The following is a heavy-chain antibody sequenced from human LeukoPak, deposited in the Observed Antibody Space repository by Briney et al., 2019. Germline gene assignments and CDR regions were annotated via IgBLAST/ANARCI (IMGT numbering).Heavy chain of an antibody. J-gene: IGHJ4*02. CDR1: GFIFSSYW. CDR2: IKEDGSEK. D-gene: IGHD2-2*01. CDR3: ARDIVVVPAAVPHFDY. Sequence: GGSLRLSCAASGFIFSSYWMSWVRQAPGKGLEGVANIKEDGSEKYYVDSVKGRFTISRDNSKNTLYLQMNSLRAEDTAVYYCARDIVVVPAAVPHFDYWGQGTLVTVSS. V-gene: IGHV3-7*01.